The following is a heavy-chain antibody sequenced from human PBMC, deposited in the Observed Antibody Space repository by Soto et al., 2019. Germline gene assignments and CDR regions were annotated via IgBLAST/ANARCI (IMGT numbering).Heavy chain of an antibody. Sequence: SGAGRGLPFSSYGMSWDRQAPGKGLEWVSAISGSGGSTYYADSVKGRFTISRDNSKNTLYLQMNSLRAEDTAVYYCAKDPTTSSSGWYVFSRPPDYWRQRTLVIVFS. CDR3: AKDPTTSSSGWYVFSRPPDY. CDR2: ISGSGGST. J-gene: IGHJ4*02. D-gene: IGHD6-19*01. V-gene: IGHV3-23*01. CDR1: GLPFSSYG.